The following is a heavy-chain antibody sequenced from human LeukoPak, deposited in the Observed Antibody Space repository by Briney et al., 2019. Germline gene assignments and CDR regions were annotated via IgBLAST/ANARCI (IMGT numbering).Heavy chain of an antibody. CDR2: IYSGGST. CDR3: ARVPAAAGTNV. J-gene: IGHJ6*02. Sequence: GGSLRLSCAASGFTVSSNYMSWVRQAPGKGLEWVSVIYSGGSTYYADSVKGRFTISRNNSKNTLYLQMNSLRAEDTAVYYCARVPAAAGTNVWGQGTTVTVSS. V-gene: IGHV3-53*01. D-gene: IGHD2-2*01. CDR1: GFTVSSNY.